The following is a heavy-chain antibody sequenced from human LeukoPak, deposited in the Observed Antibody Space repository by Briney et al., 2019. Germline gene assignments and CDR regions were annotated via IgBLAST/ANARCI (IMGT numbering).Heavy chain of an antibody. CDR3: ARNIAAHYYYYMDV. D-gene: IGHD6-13*01. CDR1: GFTFSSYW. Sequence: PGGSLRLSCAASGFTFSSYWMHWVRQAPGKGLVWISRINSDGSSTSYADSVKGRFTISRDNAKNTLYLQMNSLRAEDTAVYYCARNIAAHYYYYMDVWGKGTTVTVSS. V-gene: IGHV3-74*01. J-gene: IGHJ6*03. CDR2: INSDGSST.